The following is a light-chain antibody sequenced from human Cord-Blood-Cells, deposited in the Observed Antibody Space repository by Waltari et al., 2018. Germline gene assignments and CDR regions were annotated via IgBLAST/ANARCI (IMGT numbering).Light chain of an antibody. CDR1: QSISSY. V-gene: IGKV1-39*01. CDR3: HQSYSTPLT. Sequence: DIQMTQSPSSLSASVGDRVTITCRASQSISSYLNWYQQKPAKAPKLRIYAASSLQSGVPSRLSGSGSGTDFTLPISSLQPEDFATYYCHQSYSTPLTFGGGTKVEIK. CDR2: AAS. J-gene: IGKJ4*01.